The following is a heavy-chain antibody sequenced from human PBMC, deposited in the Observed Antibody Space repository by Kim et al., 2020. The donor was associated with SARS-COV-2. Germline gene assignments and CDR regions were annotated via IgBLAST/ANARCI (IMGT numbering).Heavy chain of an antibody. V-gene: IGHV3-33*05. CDR1: GFTFSSYG. Sequence: GGSLRLSCAASGFTFSSYGMHWVRQAPGKGLEWVAVISYDGSNKYYADSVKGRFTISRDNSKNTLYLQMNSLRAEDTAVYYCARDYSLRRWLHRQIDYWGQGTLVTVSS. CDR2: ISYDGSNK. CDR3: ARDYSLRRWLHRQIDY. D-gene: IGHD5-12*01. J-gene: IGHJ4*02.